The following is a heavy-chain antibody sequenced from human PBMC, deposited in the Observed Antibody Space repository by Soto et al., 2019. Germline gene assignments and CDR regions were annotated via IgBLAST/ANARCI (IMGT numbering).Heavy chain of an antibody. V-gene: IGHV3-30*18. J-gene: IGHJ6*02. CDR3: AKDLGCSGGSCYYYYYGMDV. Sequence: QVQLVESGGGVVQPGRSLRLSCAASGFTFSSYGMHWVRQAPGKGLEWVAVISYDGSNKYYADSVKGRFTISRDNSKNTLYLQMNSRRAEDTAVYYCAKDLGCSGGSCYYYYYGMDVWGQGTTVTVSS. D-gene: IGHD2-15*01. CDR1: GFTFSSYG. CDR2: ISYDGSNK.